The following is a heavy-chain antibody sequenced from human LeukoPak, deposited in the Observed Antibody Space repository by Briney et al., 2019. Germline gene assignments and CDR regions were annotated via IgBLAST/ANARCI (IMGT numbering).Heavy chain of an antibody. V-gene: IGHV3-7*01. J-gene: IGHJ4*02. Sequence: GGSLRLSCAASGFTFSSYAMSWVRQAPGKGLEWVANIKEDGREKYYVDSVKGRFTISRDNAKNSLYLQMNNLKAEDTAMYYCVRFMRGTIGGDNWGQGTLVTVSA. CDR2: IKEDGREK. CDR1: GFTFSSYA. CDR3: VRFMRGTIGGDN. D-gene: IGHD3-16*01.